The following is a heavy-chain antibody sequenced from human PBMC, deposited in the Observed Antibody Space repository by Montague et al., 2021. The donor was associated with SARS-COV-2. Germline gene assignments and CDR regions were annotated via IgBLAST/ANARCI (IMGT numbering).Heavy chain of an antibody. V-gene: IGHV4-59*08. CDR3: ARLEAGDCSGGSCYSSWFDP. CDR2: IYYSGST. D-gene: IGHD2-15*01. Sequence: SETLSLTCTVSGGSISSYYWSWIRQPPGKGLEWIGYIYYSGSTNYNPSLKNRVTISVDTSKNQFSLKLSPVTAADTAVYYCARLEAGDCSGGSCYSSWFDPWGQGTLVTVSS. CDR1: GGSISSYY. J-gene: IGHJ5*02.